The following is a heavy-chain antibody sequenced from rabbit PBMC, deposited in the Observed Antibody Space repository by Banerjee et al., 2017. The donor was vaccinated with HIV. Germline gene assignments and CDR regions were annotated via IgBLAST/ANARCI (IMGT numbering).Heavy chain of an antibody. Sequence: QEQLVESGGGLVTLGGSLKLSCKASGIDFSSYGISWVRQAPGKGLEWIAYIYPDYGSTDYASWVNGRFTITKTSSTTVTLQMTSLTAADTATYFCARNSDGALKLWGPGTLVTVS. CDR2: IYPDYGST. CDR1: GIDFSSYG. J-gene: IGHJ6*01. D-gene: IGHD6-1*01. V-gene: IGHV1S45*01. CDR3: ARNSDGALKL.